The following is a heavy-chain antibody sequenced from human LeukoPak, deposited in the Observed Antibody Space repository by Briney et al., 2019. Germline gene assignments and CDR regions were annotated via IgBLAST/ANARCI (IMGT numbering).Heavy chain of an antibody. CDR2: ISSDGTNK. CDR3: ARDRDRAADYYFDY. V-gene: IGHV3-30-3*01. Sequence: GGSLRLSCAASGFTFSSYAMHWVRQAPGKGLEWVSVISSDGTNKYYADSVKGRFTISRDNSKNTLYLQMNSLRAEDTALYYCARDRDRAADYYFDYWGQGTLVTVSS. D-gene: IGHD6-25*01. J-gene: IGHJ4*02. CDR1: GFTFSSYA.